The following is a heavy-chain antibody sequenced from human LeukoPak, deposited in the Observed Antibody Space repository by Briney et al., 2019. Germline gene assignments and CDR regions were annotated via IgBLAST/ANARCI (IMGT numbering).Heavy chain of an antibody. J-gene: IGHJ4*02. CDR1: GFTFSSYW. V-gene: IGHV3-7*01. CDR3: ARDYYDSSGYYLDY. Sequence: GGSLRLSCAASGFTFSSYWMSWVRQAPGKGLEWVANIKQDGSEKYYVDSVKGRFTISRDNAKNSLYLQMYSLRAEDTAVYYCARDYYDSSGYYLDYWGQGTLVTVSS. CDR2: IKQDGSEK. D-gene: IGHD3-22*01.